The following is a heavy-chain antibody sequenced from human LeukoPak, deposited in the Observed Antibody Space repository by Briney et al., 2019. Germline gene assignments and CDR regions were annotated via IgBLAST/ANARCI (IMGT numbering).Heavy chain of an antibody. Sequence: ASVKVSCKTSGYTFTSDDINWVRQATGQGLEWMGWMSPHSGHTGYAQKFQGRVTMTRDTSISTAYMELSSLTSEDTAVYYCTRERDSWDLIDWGGQGTLVTVSS. J-gene: IGHJ4*02. D-gene: IGHD1-26*01. CDR1: GYTFTSDD. CDR3: TRERDSWDLIDW. V-gene: IGHV1-8*01. CDR2: MSPHSGHT.